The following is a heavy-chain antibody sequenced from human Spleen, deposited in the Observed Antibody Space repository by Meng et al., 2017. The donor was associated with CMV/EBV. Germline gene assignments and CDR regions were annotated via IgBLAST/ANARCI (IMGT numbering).Heavy chain of an antibody. Sequence: GESLKISCAASGFTFSNHLMHWVRQAPGKGLEWVAVISNDGSDKHYADSVKGRFTISRDNSKNTLYLQMSSLRAEDTAVYYCARGHYYYDSSGSNLGAFDIWGQGTMVTVSS. V-gene: IGHV3-30*04. D-gene: IGHD3-22*01. CDR1: GFTFSNHL. J-gene: IGHJ3*02. CDR3: ARGHYYYDSSGSNLGAFDI. CDR2: ISNDGSDK.